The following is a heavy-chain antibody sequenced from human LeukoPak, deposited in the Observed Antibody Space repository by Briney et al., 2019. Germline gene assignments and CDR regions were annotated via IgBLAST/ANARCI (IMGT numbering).Heavy chain of an antibody. CDR3: ARDYRRMTMVIVAKRAGFFDL. Sequence: GGSLRLSCAASGFTFSSYAMHWVRQAPGKGLEYVSAISSNGGSTYYANSVKGRFTISRDNSKNTLYLQMNSLRAEDTAVYYCARDYRRMTMVIVAKRAGFFDLWGRGTLVTVSS. D-gene: IGHD3-22*01. CDR2: ISSNGGST. V-gene: IGHV3-64*01. CDR1: GFTFSSYA. J-gene: IGHJ2*01.